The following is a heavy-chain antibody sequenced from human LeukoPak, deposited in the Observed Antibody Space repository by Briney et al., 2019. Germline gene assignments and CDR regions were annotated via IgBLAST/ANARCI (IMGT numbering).Heavy chain of an antibody. D-gene: IGHD5-12*01. CDR1: GFTFSSYG. V-gene: IGHV3-33*06. CDR2: IWYDGSNK. Sequence: GGSLRLSCAASGFTFSSYGMHWVRQAPGKGLEWVAVIWYDGSNKYYADSVKGRFTISRDNSKNTLYLQMNSLRAEDTAVYYCAKGGYIGYDLPFDYWGQGTLVTVSS. CDR3: AKGGYIGYDLPFDY. J-gene: IGHJ4*02.